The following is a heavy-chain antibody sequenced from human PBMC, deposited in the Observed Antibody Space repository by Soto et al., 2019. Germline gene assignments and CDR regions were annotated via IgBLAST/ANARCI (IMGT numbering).Heavy chain of an antibody. CDR3: ARDRTPSSYAYFDY. CDR1: GYTFTSYG. J-gene: IGHJ4*02. D-gene: IGHD1-26*01. V-gene: IGHV1-69*13. CDR2: IIPIFGTA. Sequence: SVKVSCKASGYTFTSYGISWVRQAPGQGLEWMGGIIPIFGTANYAQKFQGRVTITADESTSTAYMELSSLRSEDTAVYYCARDRTPSSYAYFDYWGQGTLVTVSS.